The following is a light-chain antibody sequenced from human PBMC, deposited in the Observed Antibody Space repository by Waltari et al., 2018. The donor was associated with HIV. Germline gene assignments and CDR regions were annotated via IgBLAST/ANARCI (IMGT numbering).Light chain of an antibody. CDR1: QSIRTN. CDR3: QQYHNWPIT. J-gene: IGKJ4*01. CDR2: GAS. Sequence: ILMTQSPVPLSVSPGERATLSCWASQSIRTNLAWYEQKPGQTPRLLSYGASTRATGTPARFSGSGSGTEFSLTISSRQSEDLAFYYCQQYHNWPITFGGGTKVEIK. V-gene: IGKV3D-15*01.